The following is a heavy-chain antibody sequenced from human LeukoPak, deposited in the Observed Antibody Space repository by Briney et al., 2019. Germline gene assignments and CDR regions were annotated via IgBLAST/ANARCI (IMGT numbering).Heavy chain of an antibody. CDR3: AREAVTRNYFDY. CDR2: IYSGGST. V-gene: IGHV3-53*01. Sequence: PGGSLRLSCAASGFTVSSNYMNWVRQASGKGLEWVSVIYSGGSTYYADSVKGRFTISRDNSKNTLYLQMNSLRAEDTAVYYCAREAVTRNYFDYWGQGTLVTVSS. J-gene: IGHJ4*02. CDR1: GFTVSSNY. D-gene: IGHD4-17*01.